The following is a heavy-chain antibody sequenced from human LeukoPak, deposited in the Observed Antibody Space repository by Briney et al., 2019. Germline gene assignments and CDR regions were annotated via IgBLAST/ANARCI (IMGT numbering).Heavy chain of an antibody. V-gene: IGHV3-66*01. D-gene: IGHD4-17*01. Sequence: PGGSLRLSCAASGFTASSNYMSWVRQAQGKWLEWVSVIYSGGSTYFADSVKGRFTISRDNSKNTLYLQMNSLRAEATAVYYCANQYGDYVGWGQGTLVTVSS. CDR2: IYSGGST. CDR3: ANQYGDYVG. CDR1: GFTASSNY. J-gene: IGHJ4*02.